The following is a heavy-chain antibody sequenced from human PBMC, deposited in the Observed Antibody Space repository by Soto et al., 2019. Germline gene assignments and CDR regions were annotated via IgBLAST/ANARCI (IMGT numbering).Heavy chain of an antibody. J-gene: IGHJ6*02. CDR3: ANWRDTNHHVGNYYYGMDI. CDR1: GGTFKRYA. Sequence: QVQLVQSGAEVKKPGASVKVSCKASGGTFKRYAISWVRQAPGQGLEWLGGIMPIFGTADYAQKFLGRVTTTADESTSTAYMELSSLRSEDTAVYYCANWRDTNHHVGNYYYGMDIWGQGTTVTVS. V-gene: IGHV1-69*12. D-gene: IGHD1-1*01. CDR2: IMPIFGTA.